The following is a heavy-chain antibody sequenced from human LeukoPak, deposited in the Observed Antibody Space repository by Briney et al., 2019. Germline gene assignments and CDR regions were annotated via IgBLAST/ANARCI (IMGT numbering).Heavy chain of an antibody. Sequence: GGSLRLSCAASGFTFSTYSMNWVRQAPGKGLEWVSYISSSSSTIYYADSVKGRFTISRDNANNSLYLQMNSLRAEDTAVYYCARSGALGFDYWGQGTLVTVSS. V-gene: IGHV3-48*01. CDR1: GFTFSTYS. CDR3: ARSGALGFDY. CDR2: ISSSSSTI. D-gene: IGHD3-10*01. J-gene: IGHJ4*02.